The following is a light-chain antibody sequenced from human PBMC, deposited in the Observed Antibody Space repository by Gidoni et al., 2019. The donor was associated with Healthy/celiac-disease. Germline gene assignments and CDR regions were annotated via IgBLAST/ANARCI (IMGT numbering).Light chain of an antibody. CDR2: GAS. J-gene: IGKJ1*01. CDR3: QQYNNWPPWT. CDR1: QSVNSN. V-gene: IGKV3-15*01. Sequence: EIVMTPSPATPSVSPGERATLSCRASQSVNSNLAWYQQKPGQAPRLLIYGASTRAAGIPARFSGSGSGTEVTLTISSLQSEDFAVYYCQQYNNWPPWTFXQXTKVEIK.